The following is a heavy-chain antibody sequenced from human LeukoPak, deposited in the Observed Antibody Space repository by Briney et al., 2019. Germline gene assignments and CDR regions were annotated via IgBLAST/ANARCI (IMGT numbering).Heavy chain of an antibody. D-gene: IGHD2-2*03. CDR3: ARHGYCSSTSCFFDY. V-gene: IGHV4-39*01. J-gene: IGHJ4*02. CDR2: IYYSGST. Sequence: KSSETLSLTCTVSGDSISSSSSYWGWIRQPPGKGLEWIGSIYYSGSTYYNPSLKSRVTISVDTSKNQFSLKLSSVTAADTAVYYCARHGYCSSTSCFFDYWGQGTLVTVSS. CDR1: GDSISSSSSY.